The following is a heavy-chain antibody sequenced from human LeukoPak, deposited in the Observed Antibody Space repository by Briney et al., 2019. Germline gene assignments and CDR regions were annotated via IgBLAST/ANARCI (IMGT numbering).Heavy chain of an antibody. CDR1: GFTFSSYA. Sequence: GGSLRLSCAASGFTFSSYAMSWVRQAPGKGLEWVSGISWNSGRIGYADSVKGRFTISRDNAKNSLHLQMNSLRTEDMALYYCARTYSSSLGAFDIWGQGTMVTVSS. CDR3: ARTYSSSLGAFDI. V-gene: IGHV3-9*03. CDR2: ISWNSGRI. J-gene: IGHJ3*02. D-gene: IGHD2-2*01.